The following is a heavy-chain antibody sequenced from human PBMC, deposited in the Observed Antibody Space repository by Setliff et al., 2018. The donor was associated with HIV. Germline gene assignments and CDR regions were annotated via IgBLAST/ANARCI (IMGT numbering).Heavy chain of an antibody. V-gene: IGHV4-59*01. CDR1: GGSISSYY. CDR2: VYYSGST. D-gene: IGHD6-13*01. CDR3: ARHRDPPGSSWIFYYYYMDL. Sequence: SETLSLTCTVSGGSISSYYWSWIRQPPGKGLEWIGYVYYSGSTNYNPSLKSRLTISVDTSKNQFSLKLSSVTAADTAVYYCARHRDPPGSSWIFYYYYMDLWGGGTTVTVSS. J-gene: IGHJ6*03.